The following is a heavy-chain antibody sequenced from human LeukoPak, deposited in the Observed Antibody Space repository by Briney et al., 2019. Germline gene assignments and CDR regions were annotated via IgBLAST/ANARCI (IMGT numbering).Heavy chain of an antibody. V-gene: IGHV3-9*01. CDR1: GFTFDDYA. Sequence: GGSLRLSCAASGFTFDDYAMHWVRQAPGKGLEWVSGISWNSGSIGYADSVKGRFTISRDNAKNSLYLQMNSLRAEDTALYYCAKDGGGYWGQGTLVTVSS. J-gene: IGHJ4*02. CDR3: AKDGGGY. CDR2: ISWNSGSI. D-gene: IGHD3-16*01.